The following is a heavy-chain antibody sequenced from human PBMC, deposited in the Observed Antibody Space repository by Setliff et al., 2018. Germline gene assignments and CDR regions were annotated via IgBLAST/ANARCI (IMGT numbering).Heavy chain of an antibody. CDR2: TIPMFGTT. V-gene: IGHV1-69*05. Sequence: SVKVPCKASGGTFSSYGISWVRQAPGQGLEWMGGTIPMFGTTNYARKFQGRVTIMTDESTSTAYMQLSSLGSGDTAVYYCVREGVDSRSSTDYRYYMDVCGKGTTVTVSS. J-gene: IGHJ6*03. CDR3: VREGVDSRSSTDYRYYMDV. CDR1: GGTFSSYG. D-gene: IGHD3-22*01.